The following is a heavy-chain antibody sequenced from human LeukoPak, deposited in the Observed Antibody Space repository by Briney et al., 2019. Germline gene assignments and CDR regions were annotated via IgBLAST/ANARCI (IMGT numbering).Heavy chain of an antibody. CDR2: ISSSSSYI. D-gene: IGHD3-10*01. Sequence: PGGSLRLSCAASGFTFSSYSMNWVRQAPGRGLEWVSSISSSSSYIYYADSVKGRFTISRDNAKNSLYLQMNSLRAEDTAVYYCTYYYGSNWFDPWGQGTLVTVSS. J-gene: IGHJ5*02. CDR3: TYYYGSNWFDP. V-gene: IGHV3-21*01. CDR1: GFTFSSYS.